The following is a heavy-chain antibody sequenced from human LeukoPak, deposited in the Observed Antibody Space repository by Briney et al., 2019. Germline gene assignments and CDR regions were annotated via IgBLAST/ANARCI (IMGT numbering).Heavy chain of an antibody. V-gene: IGHV3-9*01. CDR1: GFTLRDYA. J-gene: IGHJ4*02. D-gene: IGHD3-10*01. Sequence: GRSLRLSCVASGFTLRDYAMHWVRQVPGKGLEWISGISFNSASIDYADSVKGRFVIYRDNANNSLYLQMNSLTPEDTAWYFCAKAKGFAAIYYFDYWGPGALVVVSS. CDR3: AKAKGFAAIYYFDY. CDR2: ISFNSASI.